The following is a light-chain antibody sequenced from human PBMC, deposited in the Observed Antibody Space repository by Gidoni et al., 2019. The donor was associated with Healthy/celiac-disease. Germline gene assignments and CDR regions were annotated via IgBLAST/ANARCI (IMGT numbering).Light chain of an antibody. CDR1: SSNVGSNT. V-gene: IGLV1-44*01. J-gene: IGLJ2*01. CDR3: AAWDDSLNGSVV. CDR2: SNN. Sequence: QSVLTQPPSASGTPGQRVTISCSGSSSNVGSNTVNWYQPLPGTAPNLLIYSNNQRPSGVPDRFSGSKSGTSASLAISGLQSEDEADYYCAAWDDSLNGSVVFGGGTKLTVL.